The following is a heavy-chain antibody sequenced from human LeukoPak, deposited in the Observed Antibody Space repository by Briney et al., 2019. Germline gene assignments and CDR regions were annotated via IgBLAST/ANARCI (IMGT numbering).Heavy chain of an antibody. CDR3: ARDLATIAPNDY. J-gene: IGHJ4*02. D-gene: IGHD5-12*01. V-gene: IGHV3-21*01. CDR1: GFTFSSYS. CDR2: ISSSSSYI. Sequence: KAGGSLRLSCAASGFTFSSYSMNWVRQAPGKGLEWVSSISSSSSYIYYADSVKGRFTISRDNAKNSLYLQMNSLRAEDTAVYYCARDLATIAPNDYWAREPWSPSPQ.